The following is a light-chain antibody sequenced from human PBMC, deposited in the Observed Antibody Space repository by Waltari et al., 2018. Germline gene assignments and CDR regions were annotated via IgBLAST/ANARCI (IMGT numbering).Light chain of an antibody. V-gene: IGKV1-12*01. CDR1: QDIRTW. Sequence: DIRMTQSPSSVSASVGDRVTITCRASQDIRTWLAWYQQKPGKAPRLLIYHASGLQSGVSSRFSGSGSGTDFTLTISSLQPEDFATYSCQQSGTFPPTFGPGTKVEI. J-gene: IGKJ1*01. CDR2: HAS. CDR3: QQSGTFPPT.